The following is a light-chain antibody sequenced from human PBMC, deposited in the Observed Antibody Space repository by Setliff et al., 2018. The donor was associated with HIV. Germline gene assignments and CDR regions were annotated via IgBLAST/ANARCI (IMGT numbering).Light chain of an antibody. J-gene: IGLJ3*02. CDR1: GDDFGRFNR. V-gene: IGLV2-18*02. Sequence: QSALAQPPSVSGSPGQSVTISCTGTGDDFGRFNRVSWYQQAPGTAPKLIIFDATRRPSGVPHRFSASKSGNTASLTISGLQTEDEAVYFCSSYSTVATLFGGGTQLTVL. CDR2: DAT. CDR3: SSYSTVATL.